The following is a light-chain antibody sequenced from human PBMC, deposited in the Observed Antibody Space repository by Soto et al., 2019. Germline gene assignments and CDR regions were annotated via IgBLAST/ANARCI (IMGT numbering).Light chain of an antibody. V-gene: IGKV3-20*01. CDR1: QSVSNNY. CDR2: GAS. CDR3: QQDGSSGT. J-gene: IGKJ1*01. Sequence: EMVLTQSPGTLSLSPGERATLSCRASQSVSNNYLAWYQQKPGQAPRLLIYGASNRATGIPDRFSGSGSGTDFTLTISRLEPEDFAVYYCQQDGSSGTFGQGTKVEIK.